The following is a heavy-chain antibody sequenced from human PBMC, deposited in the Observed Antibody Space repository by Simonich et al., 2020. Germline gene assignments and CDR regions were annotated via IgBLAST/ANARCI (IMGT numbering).Heavy chain of an antibody. D-gene: IGHD6-25*01. V-gene: IGHV1-2*02. J-gene: IGHJ2*01. CDR3: ARGGLGHWYFDL. Sequence: QVQLVQSGAEVKKPGASVKVSCKASGYTFTGYYMHWVRQAPGQGLEGRGWSNPNRGGTNYAQKFQGRVTMTRDTSISTAYMGLSRLRSDDTAVYYCARGGLGHWYFDLWGRGTLVTVSS. CDR1: GYTFTGYY. CDR2: SNPNRGGT.